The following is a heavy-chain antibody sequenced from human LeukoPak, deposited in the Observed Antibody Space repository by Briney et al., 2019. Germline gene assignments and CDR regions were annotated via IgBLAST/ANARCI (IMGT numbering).Heavy chain of an antibody. CDR1: GFTFSSYA. D-gene: IGHD3-22*01. J-gene: IGHJ5*02. CDR2: ISGSGGST. CDR3: AKDYYYDSSGYYGNWFDP. Sequence: GGSLRLSCAASGFTFSSYAMSWVRQAPGKGLEWVAAISGSGGSTYYADSAKGRFTISRDNSKNTLYLQMNRLRAEDTAVYYCAKDYYYDSSGYYGNWFDPWGQGTLVTVSS. V-gene: IGHV3-23*01.